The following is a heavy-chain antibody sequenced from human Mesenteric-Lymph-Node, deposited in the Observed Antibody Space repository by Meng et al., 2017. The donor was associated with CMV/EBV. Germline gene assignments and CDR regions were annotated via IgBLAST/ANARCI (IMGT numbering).Heavy chain of an antibody. J-gene: IGHJ4*02. V-gene: IGHV1-69*06. CDR3: ARRGQGQNFEH. CDR1: GGTCRNYG. Sequence: CTASGGTCRNYGIKWVRQAPGQGLEWMGGIIPVSGTTSYAQNFQDRVTITADKDSHTASMELRDLQSEDTAVYYCARRGQGQNFEHWGQGALVTVSS. CDR2: IIPVSGTT.